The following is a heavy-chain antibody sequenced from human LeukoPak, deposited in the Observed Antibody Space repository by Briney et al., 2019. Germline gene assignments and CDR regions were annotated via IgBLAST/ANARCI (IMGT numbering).Heavy chain of an antibody. CDR2: INHSGST. V-gene: IGHV4-34*01. J-gene: IGHJ4*02. D-gene: IGHD2-2*01. CDR1: GGSFSGYY. CDR3: ARCGVLSQLPPYYFDY. Sequence: SETLSLTCGVYGGSFSGYYWSWIRQPPGKGLEGIGEINHSGSTKYNPSLKSRVTISVDMSKNQFSLKLISVTAADTAVYYCARCGVLSQLPPYYFDYWGQGTLVTVSS.